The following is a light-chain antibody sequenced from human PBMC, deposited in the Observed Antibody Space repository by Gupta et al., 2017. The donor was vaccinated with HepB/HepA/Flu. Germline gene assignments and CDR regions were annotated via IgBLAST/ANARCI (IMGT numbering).Light chain of an antibody. CDR2: VAS. CDR3: QHYKHGHTYPFS. V-gene: IGKV3-15*01. J-gene: IGKJ3*01. Sequence: EIVLTQSPATLSVSVGERATLSCGATQNVSKNLAWFEHKPGQAPRLLIFVASTGATGDPGGFSGCGCGRDFTLTIISLHSEECAVYSCQHYKHGHTYPFSFGRGTKVDIK. CDR1: QNVSKN.